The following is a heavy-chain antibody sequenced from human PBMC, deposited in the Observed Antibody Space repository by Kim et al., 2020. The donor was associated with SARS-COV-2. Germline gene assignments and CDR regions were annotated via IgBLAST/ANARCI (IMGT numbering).Heavy chain of an antibody. CDR2: IYYSGST. J-gene: IGHJ4*02. D-gene: IGHD3-10*01. Sequence: SETLSLTCTVSGGSISSSSYYWGWIRQPPVKGLEWIGSIYYSGSTYYNPSLKSRVTISVDTSKNQFSLKLSSVTAADTAVYYCASFKITMVRGVRDYFDYWGQGTLVTVSS. CDR3: ASFKITMVRGVRDYFDY. V-gene: IGHV4-39*01. CDR1: GGSISSSSYY.